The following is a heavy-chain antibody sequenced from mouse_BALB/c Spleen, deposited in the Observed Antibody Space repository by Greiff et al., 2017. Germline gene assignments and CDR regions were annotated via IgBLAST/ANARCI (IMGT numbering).Heavy chain of an antibody. CDR3: ARSAMDY. Sequence: EVKLQESGGGLVQPGGSRKLSCAASGFTFSSFGMHWVRQAPEKGLEWVAYISSGSSTIYYADTVKGRFTISRDNPKNTLFLQMTSLRSEDTAMYYCARSAMDYWGQGTSVTVSS. V-gene: IGHV5-17*02. CDR2: ISSGSSTI. CDR1: GFTFSSFG. J-gene: IGHJ4*01.